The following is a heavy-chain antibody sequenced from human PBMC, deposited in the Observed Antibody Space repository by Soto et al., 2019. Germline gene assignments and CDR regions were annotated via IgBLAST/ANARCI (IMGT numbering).Heavy chain of an antibody. V-gene: IGHV4-31*03. Sequence: QVQLQESGPGLVKPSQTLSLTCTVSGGSISSGGDYWSWIRQHPGKGLEWMGYLYNSGSTYYNPSLKSRVTISVDPSKNQFSLKLSSVTAADTAVYYSARGGQYYDNSGFSYYFQYWGQGTLVTVSS. CDR1: GGSISSGGDY. CDR3: ARGGQYYDNSGFSYYFQY. D-gene: IGHD3-22*01. CDR2: LYNSGST. J-gene: IGHJ4*02.